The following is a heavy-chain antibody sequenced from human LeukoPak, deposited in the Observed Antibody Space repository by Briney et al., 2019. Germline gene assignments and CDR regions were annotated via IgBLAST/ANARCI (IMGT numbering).Heavy chain of an antibody. CDR3: ASVYCSGGSCYSYYYYGMDV. CDR2: IIPIFGTA. Sequence: SVKVSFKASGGTFSSYAISWVRQAPGQGLEWMGGIIPIFGTANYAQKFQGRVTITADESTSTAYMELSSLRSEDTAVYYCASVYCSGGSCYSYYYYGMDVWGKGTTVTVSA. CDR1: GGTFSSYA. J-gene: IGHJ6*04. V-gene: IGHV1-69*13. D-gene: IGHD2-15*01.